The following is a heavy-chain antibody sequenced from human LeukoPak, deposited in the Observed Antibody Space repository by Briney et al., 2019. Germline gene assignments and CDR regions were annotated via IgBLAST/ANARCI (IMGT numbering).Heavy chain of an antibody. V-gene: IGHV3-30*02. Sequence: GGSLRLSCAASGFTFSYYGFHWVRQAPGKGLEWVAFIRYDGNDKYYAESVKGRFTISRDTSRNTLYLRMNSLRLEDTAVYYCAKDLMRDRWFGESWGQGTLVTVSS. CDR3: AKDLMRDRWFGES. D-gene: IGHD3-10*01. CDR1: GFTFSYYG. J-gene: IGHJ5*02. CDR2: IRYDGNDK.